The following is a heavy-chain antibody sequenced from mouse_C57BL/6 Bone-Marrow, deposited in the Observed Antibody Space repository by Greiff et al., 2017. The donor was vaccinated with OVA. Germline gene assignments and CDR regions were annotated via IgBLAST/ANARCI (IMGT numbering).Heavy chain of an antibody. CDR2: FYPGSGSI. J-gene: IGHJ4*01. D-gene: IGHD3-2*02. Sequence: QVQLQQSGAELVKPGASVKLSCKASGYTFTEYTIHWVKQRSGQGLEWIGWFYPGSGSIKYNEKFKDKATLTAHKSSSTADMELSRLTSEDSAVYFCASHPCSSGYGYGRDFGGQGTSVTVSS. CDR3: ASHPCSSGYGYGRDF. V-gene: IGHV1-62-2*01. CDR1: GYTFTEYT.